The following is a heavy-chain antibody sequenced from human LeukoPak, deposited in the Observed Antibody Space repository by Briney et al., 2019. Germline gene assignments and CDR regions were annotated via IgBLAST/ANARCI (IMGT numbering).Heavy chain of an antibody. CDR1: GFTFSNYA. V-gene: IGHV3-64*01. J-gene: IGHJ4*02. CDR2: ISSSGDSI. CDR3: ARGWDVCTGGSCEFDY. Sequence: GGSLRLSCAASGFTFSNYAMHWVRQAPGKGLEYVSAISSSGDSIYYANSVKGRFTISRDNSKNTLYLQMGSLRAEDMAVYYCARGWDVCTGGSCEFDYWGQGTLVTVSS. D-gene: IGHD2-15*01.